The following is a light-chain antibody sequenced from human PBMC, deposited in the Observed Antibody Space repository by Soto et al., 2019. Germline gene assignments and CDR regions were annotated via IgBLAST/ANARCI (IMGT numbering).Light chain of an antibody. J-gene: IGLJ3*02. CDR2: DVS. CDR1: SSDVGGYNF. V-gene: IGLV2-11*01. CDR3: CSYAGSYTYWV. Sequence: QSVLTQPRSVSGSPGQSVTMSCTGTSSDVGGYNFVSWYQHHPGKAPKVMIYDVSQRPSGVPDHFSGSKSGNTASLTISGLQTEDEANYYCCSYAGSYTYWVFGGGTKLTVL.